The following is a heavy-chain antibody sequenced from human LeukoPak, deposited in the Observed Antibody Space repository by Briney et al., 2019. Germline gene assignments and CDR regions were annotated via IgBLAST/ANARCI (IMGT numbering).Heavy chain of an antibody. V-gene: IGHV4-31*03. CDR3: ARDRVATRGSYYGMDV. J-gene: IGHJ6*02. CDR2: IYYSGST. D-gene: IGHD3-10*01. CDR1: GGSISSGGYY. Sequence: SQTLSLTRTVSGGSISSGGYYWSWIRQHPGKGLEWIGYIYYSGSTYYNPSLKSRVTISVDTSKDQFSLKLSSVTAADTAVYYCARDRVATRGSYYGMDVWGQGTTVTVSS.